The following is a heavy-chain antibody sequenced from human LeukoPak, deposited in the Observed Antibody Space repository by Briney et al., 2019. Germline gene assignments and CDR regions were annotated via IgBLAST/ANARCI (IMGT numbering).Heavy chain of an antibody. CDR1: GGSFSGYY. CDR3: ARDSGSYSLWFHKSFHYFDY. J-gene: IGHJ4*02. V-gene: IGHV4-34*01. Sequence: PSETLSLTCAVYGGSFSGYYWSWIRQPPGKGLEWIGEINHSGSTNYNPSLKSRVTISVDTSKNQFSLKLSSVTAADTAVYYCARDSGSYSLWFHKSFHYFDYWGQGTLVTVSS. CDR2: INHSGST. D-gene: IGHD1-26*01.